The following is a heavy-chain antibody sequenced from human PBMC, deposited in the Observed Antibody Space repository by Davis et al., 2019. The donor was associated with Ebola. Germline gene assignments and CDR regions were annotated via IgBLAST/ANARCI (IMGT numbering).Heavy chain of an antibody. Sequence: GESLKISCAASGFTFSNYWMSWVRQAPGRGLEWVANIQQDGGDKHYLESVKGRFTISRDNTKDLVFLELNSLRVEDTGVYYCARDLGLDFAVVTYFDYWGHGAPVTVSS. D-gene: IGHD3-3*01. CDR3: ARDLGLDFAVVTYFDY. J-gene: IGHJ4*01. V-gene: IGHV3-7*01. CDR1: GFTFSNYW. CDR2: IQQDGGDK.